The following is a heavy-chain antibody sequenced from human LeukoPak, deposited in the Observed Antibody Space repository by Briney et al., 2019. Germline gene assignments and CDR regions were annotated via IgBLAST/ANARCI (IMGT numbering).Heavy chain of an antibody. CDR1: GGSISSYY. V-gene: IGHV4-59*01. CDR3: AREVAVANNLDY. CDR2: IYYSGST. Sequence: SETVSLTCTVSGGSISSYYWSWIRQPPGMGLEWIGYIYYSGSTNYNPSLESRVTISVDTSKNQFSLKLSSVTAADTAVYYCAREVAVANNLDYWGQGTLVTVSS. D-gene: IGHD6-19*01. J-gene: IGHJ4*02.